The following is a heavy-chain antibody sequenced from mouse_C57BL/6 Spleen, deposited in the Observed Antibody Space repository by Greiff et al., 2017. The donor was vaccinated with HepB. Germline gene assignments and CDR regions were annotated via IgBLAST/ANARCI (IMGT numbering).Heavy chain of an antibody. CDR2: SAPSDSYT. CDR3: ARGRGRDY. CDR1: GYTFTSYW. V-gene: IGHV1-69*01. Sequence: QVQLQQPGAELVMPGASVKLSCKASGYTFTSYWMHWVKQRPGQGLEWIGESAPSDSYTNYNQKFKGKSTLTVDKSSSTAYMQLSSLTSEDSAVYYCARGRGRDYWGQGTTRTVSS. D-gene: IGHD3-3*01. J-gene: IGHJ2*01.